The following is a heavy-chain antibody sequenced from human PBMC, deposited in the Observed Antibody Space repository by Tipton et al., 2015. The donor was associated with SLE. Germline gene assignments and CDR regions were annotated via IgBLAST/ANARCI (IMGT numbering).Heavy chain of an antibody. J-gene: IGHJ4*02. CDR3: ATDDPDGDSSGAPGDY. V-gene: IGHV4-61*08. CDR1: GGSVSSDGYY. CDR2: IYYSGST. Sequence: TLSLTCTVSGGSVSSDGYYMSWIRQAPGKGLEWVGYIYYSGSTYYNPSLKSRVTISVDTSKNQFSLKLSSVTAADTAVYYCATDDPDGDSSGAPGDYWGQGTLVTVSS. D-gene: IGHD3-22*01.